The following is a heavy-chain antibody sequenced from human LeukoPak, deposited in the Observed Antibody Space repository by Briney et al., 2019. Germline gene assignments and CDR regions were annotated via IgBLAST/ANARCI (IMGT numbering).Heavy chain of an antibody. J-gene: IGHJ6*03. D-gene: IGHD6-13*01. CDR3: ARGCSSSWYGYYYYYMDV. Sequence: SETLSLTCTVSGGSISSSSYYWGWIRQPPGKGLEWIGSIYYSGSTYYNPSLKSRVTISVDTSKNQFSLKLSSVTAADTAVYYCARGCSSSWYGYYYYYMDVWGKGTTVTVSS. V-gene: IGHV4-39*07. CDR2: IYYSGST. CDR1: GGSISSSSYY.